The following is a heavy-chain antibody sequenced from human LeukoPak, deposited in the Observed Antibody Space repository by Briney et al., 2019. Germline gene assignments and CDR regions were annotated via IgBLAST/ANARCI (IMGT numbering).Heavy chain of an antibody. V-gene: IGHV3-64*01. Sequence: EGSLRLSCAASGVAFSRYTMHWVRQAPGKGLEYVSGISTQGAGTYYANSVKGRFTISRDNSNNTLYLQMDSLRAEDMAVYYCARGSVGSEYFHTADWGQGTLVTVSS. CDR1: GVAFSRYT. J-gene: IGHJ4*02. CDR3: ARGSVGSEYFHTAD. CDR2: ISTQGAGT. D-gene: IGHD2/OR15-2a*01.